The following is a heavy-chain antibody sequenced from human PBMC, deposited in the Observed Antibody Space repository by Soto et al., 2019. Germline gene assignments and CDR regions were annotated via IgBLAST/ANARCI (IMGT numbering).Heavy chain of an antibody. CDR3: ARDGTFSSRDYGMDV. CDR1: GFTFSRYW. Sequence: GGSLRLSCAASGFTFSRYWMHWVRQAPGKGLVWVSRVNSDGSSAAYGDSVKGRFTISRDNAKNTVYLEMNSLRAEDTAVYYCARDGTFSSRDYGMDVWGQGTTVTVSS. CDR2: VNSDGSSA. V-gene: IGHV3-74*01. D-gene: IGHD2-2*01. J-gene: IGHJ6*02.